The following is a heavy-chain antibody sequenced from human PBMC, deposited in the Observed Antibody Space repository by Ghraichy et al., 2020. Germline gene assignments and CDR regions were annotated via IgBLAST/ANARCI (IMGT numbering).Heavy chain of an antibody. J-gene: IGHJ4*02. Sequence: GSLSLTCAVYGGSFSGYYWSWIRQPPGKGLEWIGEINHSGSTNYNPSLKSRVTISVDTSKNQFSLKLSSVTAADTAVYYCARGGGKLRPSYFDYWGQGTLVTVSS. CDR3: ARGGGKLRPSYFDY. CDR2: INHSGST. D-gene: IGHD3-16*01. CDR1: GGSFSGYY. V-gene: IGHV4-34*01.